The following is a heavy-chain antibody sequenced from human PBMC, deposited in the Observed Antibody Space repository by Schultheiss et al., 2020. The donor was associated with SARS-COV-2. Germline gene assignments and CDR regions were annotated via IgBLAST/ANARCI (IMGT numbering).Heavy chain of an antibody. Sequence: GGSLRLSCATSGFIFSKAWMNWVRQAPGKGLEWVGRSKTKIDGGTTDYAAPVKGRFTISRDDSKSILSLQMDSLKTEDTGVYYCARDVGETWIQLWKPYYYGMDVWGQGTTVTVSS. CDR3: ARDVGETWIQLWKPYYYGMDV. CDR1: GFIFSKAW. CDR2: SKTKIDGGTT. V-gene: IGHV3-15*07. J-gene: IGHJ6*02. D-gene: IGHD5-18*01.